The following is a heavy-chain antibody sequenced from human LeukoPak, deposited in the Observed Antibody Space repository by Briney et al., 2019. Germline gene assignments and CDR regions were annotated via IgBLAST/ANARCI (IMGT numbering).Heavy chain of an antibody. Sequence: GGSLRLSCAASGFTFSNYAMSWVRQAPGKGLEWVSTISGDPGRTNYADFVKGRFTISRDNSNNALFLQMNSLRVEDTAIYYCARDPGGSFDYWGQGTLVTVSS. V-gene: IGHV3-23*01. CDR2: ISGDPGRT. D-gene: IGHD1-26*01. CDR1: GFTFSNYA. CDR3: ARDPGGSFDY. J-gene: IGHJ4*02.